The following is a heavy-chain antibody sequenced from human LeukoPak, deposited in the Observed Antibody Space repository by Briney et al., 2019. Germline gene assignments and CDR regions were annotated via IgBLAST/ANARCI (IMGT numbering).Heavy chain of an antibody. Sequence: GGSLRLSCAASGFTLSSYTMSWVRQAPGKGLEWVSGISGSGGSTDYADSVKGRFTISRDNSKNTLYLQMNSLRAEDTAVYYCASRLLSAYYYGMDVWGQGTTVTVSS. CDR3: ASRLLSAYYYGMDV. D-gene: IGHD2-15*01. CDR1: GFTLSSYT. V-gene: IGHV3-23*01. CDR2: ISGSGGST. J-gene: IGHJ6*02.